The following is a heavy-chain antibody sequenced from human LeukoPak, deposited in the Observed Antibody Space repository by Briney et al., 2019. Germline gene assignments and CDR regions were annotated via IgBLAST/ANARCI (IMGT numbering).Heavy chain of an antibody. CDR2: ISGSGGST. D-gene: IGHD3-10*01. CDR1: GFTFSSYW. J-gene: IGHJ4*02. Sequence: GGSLRLSCAASGFTFSSYWMSWVRQAPGKGLEWVSAISGSGGSTYYADSVKGRFTISRDNSKNTLYLQMNSLRAEDTAVYYCAKGAITMVRGVMIMPDYWGQGTLVTVSS. V-gene: IGHV3-23*01. CDR3: AKGAITMVRGVMIMPDY.